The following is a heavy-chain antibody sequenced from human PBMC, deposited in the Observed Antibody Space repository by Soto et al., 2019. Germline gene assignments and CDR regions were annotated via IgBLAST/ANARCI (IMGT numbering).Heavy chain of an antibody. Sequence: EVQLMESGGGLVQPGRSLRLSCAASGFTFDDYAIHWVRQAPGKGLEWASGISWNSDTIGYADSVKGRFTISRDSAKNSVFLQMNSLKREDTAFYYCAKALPPGSYYKPLDYWGQGTLVTVSS. J-gene: IGHJ4*02. CDR2: ISWNSDTI. CDR1: GFTFDDYA. CDR3: AKALPPGSYYKPLDY. V-gene: IGHV3-9*01. D-gene: IGHD3-10*01.